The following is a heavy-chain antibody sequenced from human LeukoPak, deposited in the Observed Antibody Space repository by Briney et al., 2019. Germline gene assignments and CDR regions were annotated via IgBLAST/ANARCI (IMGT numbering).Heavy chain of an antibody. Sequence: PGGSLRLSCAASGFTFSSYAMIWVRHAPGKGLEWVSAISGSGGSTYYAYSVKGRFTISRDNSKNTLYLQMNSLRAEDKAVYYCAKDDGYSGYDSGDYWGQGTLVTVSS. CDR1: GFTFSSYA. V-gene: IGHV3-23*01. D-gene: IGHD5-12*01. J-gene: IGHJ4*02. CDR2: ISGSGGST. CDR3: AKDDGYSGYDSGDY.